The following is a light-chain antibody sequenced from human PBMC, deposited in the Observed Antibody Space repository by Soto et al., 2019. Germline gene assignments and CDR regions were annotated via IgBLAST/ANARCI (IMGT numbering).Light chain of an antibody. J-gene: IGKJ4*01. CDR1: QSVSTY. CDR3: QQRSNWPLT. V-gene: IGKV3-11*01. CDR2: EAS. Sequence: EIVLTQSPATLSLSPGERATLSCRASQSVSTYLAWYQQKPGQAPRLLIYEASNRATGIPARFSGSGSGTEFTLTVSSLDPEDFAVYYWQQRSNWPLTFGGGTTVEI.